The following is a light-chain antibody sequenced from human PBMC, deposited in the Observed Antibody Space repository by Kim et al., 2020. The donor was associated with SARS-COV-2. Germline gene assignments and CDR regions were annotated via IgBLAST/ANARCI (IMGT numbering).Light chain of an antibody. V-gene: IGKV4-1*01. CDR2: WAS. Sequence: DIVMTQSPDSLAVSLGERATINCKSSQSVLYNSNNKNHLAWYQQKPGQPPKLLIYWASTRESGVPDRFSGSGSGTDFTLTISSLQAEDVAVYYCQQYYGTPPYTFGQGTKLEI. CDR1: QSVLYNSNNKNH. J-gene: IGKJ2*01. CDR3: QQYYGTPPYT.